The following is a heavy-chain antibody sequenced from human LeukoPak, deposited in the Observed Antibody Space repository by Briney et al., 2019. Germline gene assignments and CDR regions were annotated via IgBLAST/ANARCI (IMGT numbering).Heavy chain of an antibody. Sequence: SETLSLACTVSGGSISSYYWSWIRQPAGKGLEWIGHIYTSGSTNYNRSLKSRVTMSVDTSKNQFSLKLSSVTAADTAVYYCAREGALRDWLLVGDYYYYYYMDVWGKGTTVTVSS. CDR3: AREGALRDWLLVGDYYYYYYMDV. CDR2: IYTSGST. D-gene: IGHD3/OR15-3a*01. CDR1: GGSISSYY. V-gene: IGHV4-4*07. J-gene: IGHJ6*03.